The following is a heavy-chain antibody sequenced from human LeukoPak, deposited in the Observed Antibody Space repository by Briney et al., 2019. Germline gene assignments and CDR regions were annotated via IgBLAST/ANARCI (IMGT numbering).Heavy chain of an antibody. CDR2: IRHDGSEK. J-gene: IGHJ4*02. CDR3: ARHRGPTTEVTRDFDY. D-gene: IGHD4-23*01. Sequence: GGSLRLSCAASGFTFSSYWMSWVRQAPGKGLEWVANIRHDGSEKYYVDSVKGRFTISRDNSKNTLYLQMNSLRAEDTAVYYCARHRGPTTEVTRDFDYWGQGTLVTVSS. CDR1: GFTFSSYW. V-gene: IGHV3-7*01.